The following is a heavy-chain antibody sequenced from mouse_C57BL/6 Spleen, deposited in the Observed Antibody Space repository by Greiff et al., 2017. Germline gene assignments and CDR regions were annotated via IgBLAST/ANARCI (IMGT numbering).Heavy chain of an antibody. CDR3: ARSAIYYDVAMDY. CDR1: GYTFTSYW. Sequence: QVQLQQPGAELVKPGASVKLSCKASGYTFTSYWMHWVKQRPGQGLEWIGNINPRNGGTNYNEKFKGKATLTVDKSSSTAYMQLSSLTSEDSAVYYCARSAIYYDVAMDYWGQGTAVTVSS. J-gene: IGHJ4*01. V-gene: IGHV1-53*01. CDR2: INPRNGGT. D-gene: IGHD2-4*01.